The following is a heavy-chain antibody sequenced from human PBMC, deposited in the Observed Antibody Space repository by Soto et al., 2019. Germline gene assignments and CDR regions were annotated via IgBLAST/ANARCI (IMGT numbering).Heavy chain of an antibody. CDR3: AKGTQFFYYYAMDV. CDR1: GFTFSSYG. V-gene: IGHV3-23*01. CDR2: LSGSGDTT. Sequence: ELQLLESGGGLAQPGGSLRLSCAASGFTFSSYGMNWVRQAPGKGLEGVSALSGSGDTTYYADSVRGRFSISRDNSKNTLYLQMSSLRGEDTAVYYCAKGTQFFYYYAMDVWGQGTTVTVSS. J-gene: IGHJ6*02.